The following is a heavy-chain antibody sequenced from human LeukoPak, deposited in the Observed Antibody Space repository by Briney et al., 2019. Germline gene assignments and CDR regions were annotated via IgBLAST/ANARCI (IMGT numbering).Heavy chain of an antibody. CDR1: GGSISGYY. CDR3: ARRGGHGGSFDY. CDR2: IYYSGSGST. D-gene: IGHD4-23*01. J-gene: IGHJ4*02. V-gene: IGHV4-59*08. Sequence: SETLSLACTVSGGSISGYYWSWIRQPPGKGLEWIGYIYYSGSGSTNYNPSLKSRVTISVDTSKNQFSLKLSSVTAADTAVYYCARRGGHGGSFDYWGQGTLVTVSS.